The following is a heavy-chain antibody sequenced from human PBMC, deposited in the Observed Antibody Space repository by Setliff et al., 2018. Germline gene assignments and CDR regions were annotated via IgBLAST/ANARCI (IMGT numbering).Heavy chain of an antibody. D-gene: IGHD2-2*01. CDR2: ILFSGST. Sequence: ETLSLTCAVSGYSISSGFSWVWIRQSPGKGLEWIGRILFSGSTYYNPTLNSRVTMSVDTSKNQFSLMLTSVTAADTAVYYFRLAHCSTTSCEEALDYWSQGTLVTV. J-gene: IGHJ4*02. CDR3: RLAHCSTTSCEEALDY. V-gene: IGHV4-38-2*01. CDR1: GYSISSGFS.